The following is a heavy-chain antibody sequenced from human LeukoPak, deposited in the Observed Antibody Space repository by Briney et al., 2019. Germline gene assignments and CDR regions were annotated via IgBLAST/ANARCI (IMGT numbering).Heavy chain of an antibody. CDR2: IYYSGST. D-gene: IGHD5-18*01. CDR3: ARVSGYSYGLFDY. CDR1: GGSISSSSYY. Sequence: SETLSLTCTVSGGSISSSSYYWGWIRQPPGKGLEWIGSIYYSGSTYYNPSLKSRVTISVDTSKNQFSLKLSSVTAADTAVYYCARVSGYSYGLFDYWGQGTLVTVSS. V-gene: IGHV4-39*07. J-gene: IGHJ4*02.